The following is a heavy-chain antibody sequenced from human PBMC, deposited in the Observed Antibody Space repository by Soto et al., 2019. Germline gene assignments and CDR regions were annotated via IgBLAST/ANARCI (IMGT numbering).Heavy chain of an antibody. Sequence: GASVKVSCKASGGTFSSYAISWVRQAPGQGLEWMGGIIPIFGTANYAQKFQGRVTITADESTSTAYMELSSLRSEDTAVYYCAGERKALIAAAGGWYYYYGMDVWGQGTTVTVSS. CDR1: GGTFSSYA. CDR2: IIPIFGTA. J-gene: IGHJ6*02. V-gene: IGHV1-69*13. D-gene: IGHD6-13*01. CDR3: AGERKALIAAAGGWYYYYGMDV.